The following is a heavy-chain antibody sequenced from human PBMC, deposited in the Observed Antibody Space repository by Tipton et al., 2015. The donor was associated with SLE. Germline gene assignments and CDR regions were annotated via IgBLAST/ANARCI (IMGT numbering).Heavy chain of an antibody. CDR3: ARHAFAVAYPEEEYFQH. Sequence: TLSLTCTVSDGSISSYYWSWIRQPPGKGLEWIGYIYYSGGTNYNPSLKSRVTISVDTSKNQFSLKLSSVAAGDTAVYYCARHAFAVAYPEEEYFQHWGQGSLVTVSS. D-gene: IGHD6-19*01. J-gene: IGHJ1*01. CDR1: DGSISSYY. V-gene: IGHV4-59*08. CDR2: IYYSGGT.